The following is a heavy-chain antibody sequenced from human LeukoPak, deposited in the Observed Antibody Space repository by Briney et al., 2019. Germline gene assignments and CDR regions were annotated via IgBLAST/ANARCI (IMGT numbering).Heavy chain of an antibody. Sequence: ASVNVSCKAFGYTFDTSSITWVQQAPGQRLEWMGWISPQSGNKQYAQGVQGRVTMTTDTSRSTAYMELRSLRPDDTAVYYCTRVRNSNNWWGAFDIWGQGTMVTVSS. J-gene: IGHJ3*02. D-gene: IGHD1-1*01. CDR2: ISPQSGNK. CDR3: TRVRNSNNWWGAFDI. V-gene: IGHV1-18*01. CDR1: GYTFDTSS.